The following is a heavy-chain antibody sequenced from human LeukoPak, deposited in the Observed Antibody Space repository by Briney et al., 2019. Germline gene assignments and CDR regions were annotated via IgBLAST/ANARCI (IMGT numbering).Heavy chain of an antibody. D-gene: IGHD2-8*02. CDR2: INPTGSST. CDR3: ARVLTGSWDWFDP. Sequence: GGSLRLSCAASGFTFSNYWMHWVRQAPGKGLVCVSRINPTGSSTTYADSVKGRFTISRDNAKNTLYLQMNSLRAEDTAVYYCARVLTGSWDWFDPWGQGTLVTVSS. CDR1: GFTFSNYW. J-gene: IGHJ5*02. V-gene: IGHV3-74*01.